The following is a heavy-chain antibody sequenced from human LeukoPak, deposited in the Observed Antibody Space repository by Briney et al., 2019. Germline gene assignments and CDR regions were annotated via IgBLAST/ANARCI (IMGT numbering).Heavy chain of an antibody. Sequence: GASVKVSCKASGYTFTSYDIHWVRQATGQGLEWMGWMNPNSGNTGYTQKFQGRVTMTRNTSISTAYMELSSLRSEDTAVYYCAGAQYGGGYYYYYMDVWGKGTTVSVSS. CDR3: AGAQYGGGYYYYYMDV. CDR2: MNPNSGNT. J-gene: IGHJ6*03. CDR1: GYTFTSYD. V-gene: IGHV1-8*01. D-gene: IGHD3-16*01.